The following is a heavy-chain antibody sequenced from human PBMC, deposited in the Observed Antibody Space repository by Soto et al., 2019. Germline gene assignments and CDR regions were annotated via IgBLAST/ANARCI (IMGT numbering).Heavy chain of an antibody. CDR2: LWSDGSNK. D-gene: IGHD4-17*01. CDR3: ARDPTVSKSFDY. Sequence: VQLVESGGGVVQPGRSLRLSCAASGFTLSSYGMHWVRQAPGKGLEWVAILWSDGSNKYYADSVKGRFTISRDNSKNTLYLQMNSLRAEDTAVYYCARDPTVSKSFDYWGQGTLVTVSS. CDR1: GFTLSSYG. J-gene: IGHJ4*02. V-gene: IGHV3-33*01.